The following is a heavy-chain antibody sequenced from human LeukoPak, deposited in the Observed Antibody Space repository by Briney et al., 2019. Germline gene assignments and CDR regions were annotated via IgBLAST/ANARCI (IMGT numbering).Heavy chain of an antibody. Sequence: GASVKVSCKASGYTFTSYGISWVRQAPGQGLEWMGWISAYNGNTNYAQKRQGRVTMTTDTSTSTAYMELRRLRADDTAVYYCARDPGRPVVVPAAKFAPWGQGTLVTVSS. CDR1: GYTFTSYG. D-gene: IGHD2-2*01. V-gene: IGHV1-18*01. J-gene: IGHJ5*02. CDR2: ISAYNGNT. CDR3: ARDPGRPVVVPAAKFAP.